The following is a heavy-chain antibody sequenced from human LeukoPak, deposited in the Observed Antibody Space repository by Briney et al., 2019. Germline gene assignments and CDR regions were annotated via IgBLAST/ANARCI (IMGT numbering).Heavy chain of an antibody. V-gene: IGHV4-59*01. CDR3: SREKQPGHC. Sequence: SETLSLTCTVSGGSIRSYYRCWIRQPPGKGLEWIGYIYYSGSTTYNPSLKSRVTISVDTSKNQFSLKLSSVTAADTAVYYCSREKQPGHCWGQGTLVTVSS. D-gene: IGHD5-18*01. CDR2: IYYSGST. J-gene: IGHJ4*02. CDR1: GGSIRSYY.